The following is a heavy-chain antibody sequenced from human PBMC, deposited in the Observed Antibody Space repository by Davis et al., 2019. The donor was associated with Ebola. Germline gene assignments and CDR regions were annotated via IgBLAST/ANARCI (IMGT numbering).Heavy chain of an antibody. CDR2: ISYDGSNK. CDR1: GFTFSSYA. J-gene: IGHJ6*02. CDR3: ARDWGYYGMDV. D-gene: IGHD3-16*01. Sequence: GESLKISCAASGFTFSSYAIHWVRQAPGKGLEWVAVISYDGSNKYHADSVKGRFTISRDNSKNTLYLQMNSLRAEDTAVYYCARDWGYYGMDVWGQGTTVTVSS. V-gene: IGHV3-30*14.